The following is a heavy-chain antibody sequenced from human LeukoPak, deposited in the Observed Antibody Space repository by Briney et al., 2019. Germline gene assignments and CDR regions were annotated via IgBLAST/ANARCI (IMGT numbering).Heavy chain of an antibody. J-gene: IGHJ6*03. CDR1: GFTFSSYE. Sequence: GGSLRLSCAASGFTFSSYEMNWVRQAPGKGLEWVSYISSSGSTIYYADSVKGRFTISRDNAKNSLYLQMNSLRAEDTAVYYCARVEANGWFYYYYYMDVWGKGTTVTISS. CDR2: ISSSGSTI. CDR3: ARVEANGWFYYYYYMDV. D-gene: IGHD6-19*01. V-gene: IGHV3-48*03.